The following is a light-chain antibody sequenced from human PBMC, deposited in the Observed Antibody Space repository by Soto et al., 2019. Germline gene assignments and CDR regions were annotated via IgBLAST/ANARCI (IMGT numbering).Light chain of an antibody. V-gene: IGKV3-11*01. Sequence: EIVLTQSPATLSLSPGERATLSCRASQSVSYYLAWYQQKPGQAPRLLIYDTSIRATGVPARFSGSRSGAEFTLTISGLEPEDFATYYCQQNYNNPRTFGQGTKVDIK. CDR1: QSVSYY. J-gene: IGKJ2*01. CDR2: DTS. CDR3: QQNYNNPRT.